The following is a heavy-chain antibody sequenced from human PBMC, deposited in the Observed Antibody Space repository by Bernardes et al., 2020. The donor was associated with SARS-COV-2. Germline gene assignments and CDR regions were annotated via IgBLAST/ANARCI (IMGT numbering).Heavy chain of an antibody. J-gene: IGHJ4*02. Sequence: SETLSLTCTVSGGSISGYYWNWIRQSPGKGLEWIGYIYYSGYTNYNPSLKSRVSISVDASKNHFSLKLSSVTAADTAVYYCARVRGGSSYFDYWGQGTLATVSS. CDR3: ARVRGGSSYFDY. CDR1: GGSISGYY. D-gene: IGHD2-15*01. V-gene: IGHV4-59*01. CDR2: IYYSGYT.